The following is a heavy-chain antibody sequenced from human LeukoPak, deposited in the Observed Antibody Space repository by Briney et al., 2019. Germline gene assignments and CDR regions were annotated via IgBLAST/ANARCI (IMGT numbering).Heavy chain of an antibody. V-gene: IGHV3-74*01. CDR3: ARARGNTYGYFGY. CDR2: INGDASST. J-gene: IGHJ4*02. D-gene: IGHD5-18*01. Sequence: QPGGSLRLSCAASGLTLSGYWMHWVRQAPGKGLVWVSRINGDASSTSYADPVKGRFTISRDNAKSTLYLQMNSLRVEDTAVYYCARARGNTYGYFGYWGQGTLVTVSS. CDR1: GLTLSGYW.